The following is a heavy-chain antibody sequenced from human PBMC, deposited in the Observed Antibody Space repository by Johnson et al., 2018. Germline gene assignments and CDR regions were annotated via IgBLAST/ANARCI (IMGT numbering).Heavy chain of an antibody. D-gene: IGHD1-26*01. CDR1: GFTFSSYV. CDR2: IWYDGSNK. V-gene: IGHV3-33*01. J-gene: IGHJ4*02. Sequence: QVQLVESGGGVVQPGRSLRLSCAASGFTFSSYVMHWVRQAPGKGLEWVAVIWYDGSNKYYADSVKGRVTISRDNSKNTLYLQMNSLRAEDTAVYYCARAVGATDFDYWGQGTLVTVSS. CDR3: ARAVGATDFDY.